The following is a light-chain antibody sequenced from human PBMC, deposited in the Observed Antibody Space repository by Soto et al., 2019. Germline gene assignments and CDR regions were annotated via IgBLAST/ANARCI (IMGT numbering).Light chain of an antibody. V-gene: IGKV3-15*01. CDR3: HQYDDWPIT. Sequence: EIVMTQSPATLSVSPGETATLSCRASPSVSSYLAWHQEKPGRAPRLLIHDSSTRASGIPARIGGSGSGTDVTLTISSLQSEELAIYYCHQYDDWPITFGQGTRLEIK. J-gene: IGKJ5*01. CDR1: PSVSSY. CDR2: DSS.